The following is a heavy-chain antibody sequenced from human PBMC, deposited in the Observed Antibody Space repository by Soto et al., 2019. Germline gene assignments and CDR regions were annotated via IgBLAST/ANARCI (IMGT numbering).Heavy chain of an antibody. CDR3: TRDGEPL. J-gene: IGHJ3*01. V-gene: IGHV3-21*01. D-gene: IGHD3-3*01. CDR1: GFTLSTYT. Sequence: AQLVESGGGLVKPGGSLRLACAASGFTLSTYTLNWVRQAPGKGLEWVSSISTSGDSTYYEDSLRGRFTISRDNARASLYLQMDSLRVEDTAMYYCTRDGEPLWGQGTMVTVSS. CDR2: ISTSGDST.